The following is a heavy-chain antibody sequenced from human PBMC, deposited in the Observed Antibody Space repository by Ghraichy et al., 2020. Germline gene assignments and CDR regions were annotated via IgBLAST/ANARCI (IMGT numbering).Heavy chain of an antibody. V-gene: IGHV3-48*01. D-gene: IGHD4-23*01. Sequence: LSLTCAASGFTLSDYSINWVRQAPGKGLEWISYITSSGKFISYADSVKGRFTVSRDNAKNALSLQMNSLRGEDTAVYYCARASAVVRFYYYAAMDVWGQGTTVTVSS. J-gene: IGHJ6*02. CDR2: ITSSGKFI. CDR3: ARASAVVRFYYYAAMDV. CDR1: GFTLSDYS.